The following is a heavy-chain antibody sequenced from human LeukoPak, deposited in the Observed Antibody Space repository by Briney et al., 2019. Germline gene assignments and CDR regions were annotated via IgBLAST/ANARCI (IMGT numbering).Heavy chain of an antibody. CDR2: ISYDGSNK. J-gene: IGHJ4*02. CDR1: GFTFSSYA. D-gene: IGHD1-26*01. V-gene: IGHV3-30*04. CDR3: ARTSGSCPY. Sequence: GGSLRLSCAASGFTFSSYAMHWVRQAPGKGLEWVAVISYDGSNKYYADSVKGRFTISRDNSKNTLYLQMNSLRAEDTAVYYCARTSGSCPYWGQGTLVTVSS.